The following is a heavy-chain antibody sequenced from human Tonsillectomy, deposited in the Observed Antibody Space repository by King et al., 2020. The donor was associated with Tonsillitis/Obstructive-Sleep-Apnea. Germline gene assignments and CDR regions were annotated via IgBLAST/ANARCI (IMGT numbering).Heavy chain of an antibody. CDR2: IYWDDDK. J-gene: IGHJ4*02. Sequence: TLKESGPTLVKPTQTLTLTCTFSGFSLSTSGVGVGWIRQPPGKALEWLALIYWDDDKRYSPSLKSSLTITKDTSKNQVVLTMINMDPVDTATNYCAHTMTTITDFDYWGQGTLVTVSS. V-gene: IGHV2-5*02. D-gene: IGHD4-11*01. CDR1: GFSLSTSGVG. CDR3: AHTMTTITDFDY.